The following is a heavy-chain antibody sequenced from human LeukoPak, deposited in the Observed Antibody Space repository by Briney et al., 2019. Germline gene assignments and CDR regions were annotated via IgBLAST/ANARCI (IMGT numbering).Heavy chain of an antibody. CDR3: VRGIGVAGDY. J-gene: IGHJ4*02. D-gene: IGHD6-19*01. CDR2: MSPNSGNT. Sequence: ASVKVSCKASGYTFTSFDINWMRQATGQGLEWMGWMSPNSGNTGYAQKFQGRVTMTTNTSISTAYMELSSLRSEDTAMYYSVRGIGVAGDYWGQGTLVTVSS. CDR1: GYTFTSFD. V-gene: IGHV1-8*01.